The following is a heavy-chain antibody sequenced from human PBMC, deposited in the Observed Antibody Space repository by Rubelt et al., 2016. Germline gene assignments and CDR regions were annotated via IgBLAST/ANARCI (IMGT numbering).Heavy chain of an antibody. J-gene: IGHJ4*02. V-gene: IGHV3-43*02. D-gene: IGHD6-19*01. CDR2: ISGDGGSS. CDR3: AKDYSSGWYDY. CDR1: GFIFDEYA. Sequence: EVQLVESGGGVVQPGGSLRLSCAASGFIFDEYAMHWVRQAPGKGLEWVSLISGDGGSSNYAESVKGRFTISRDNSKNTLYLQMNSLRTVDTAFYYCAKDYSSGWYDYWGQGTLVTVSS.